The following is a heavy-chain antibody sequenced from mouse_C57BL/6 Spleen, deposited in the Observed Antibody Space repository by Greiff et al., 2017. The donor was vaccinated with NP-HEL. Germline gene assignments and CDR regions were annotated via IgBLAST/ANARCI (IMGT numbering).Heavy chain of an antibody. CDR3: AIITTVVATRNAMDY. CDR2: IYPRDGST. V-gene: IGHV1-85*01. Sequence: QVQLQQSGPELVKPGASVKLSCKASGYTFTSYDINWVKQRPGQGLEWIGWIYPRDGSTKYNEKFKGKATLTVDTSSSTAYMELHSLTSEDSAVYFCAIITTVVATRNAMDYWGQGTSVTVSS. D-gene: IGHD1-1*01. CDR1: GYTFTSYD. J-gene: IGHJ4*01.